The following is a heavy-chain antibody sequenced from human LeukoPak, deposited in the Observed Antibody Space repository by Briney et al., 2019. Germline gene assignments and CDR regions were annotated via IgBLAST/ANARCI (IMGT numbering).Heavy chain of an antibody. V-gene: IGHV3-33*01. Sequence: GGSLRLSCAASGFTFSSYGIHWVRQAPGHGLEGVAVIWYDGSNKYYADSVKGRFTISRDNSKNTLYLQMNSLRAEDTAVYYCARGSGGYYYAMDVWGQGTTVTVSS. CDR3: ARGSGGYYYAMDV. CDR1: GFTFSSYG. J-gene: IGHJ6*02. D-gene: IGHD1-26*01. CDR2: IWYDGSNK.